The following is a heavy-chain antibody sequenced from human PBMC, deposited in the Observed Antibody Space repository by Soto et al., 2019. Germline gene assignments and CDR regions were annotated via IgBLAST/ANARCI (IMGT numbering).Heavy chain of an antibody. CDR3: AKEALGYCSGGSCYAYNWCDA. Sequence: GGSLRLSCAASGFTFSSYAMHWVRQAPGKGLEWVAVKSYDGSNKYYADSVKGRFTISRDNSKNTLYLQMNSLRAEDTAVYFCAKEALGYCSGGSCYAYNWCDAWGQGTLVTVSS. D-gene: IGHD2-15*01. CDR2: KSYDGSNK. V-gene: IGHV3-30-3*01. CDR1: GFTFSSYA. J-gene: IGHJ5*02.